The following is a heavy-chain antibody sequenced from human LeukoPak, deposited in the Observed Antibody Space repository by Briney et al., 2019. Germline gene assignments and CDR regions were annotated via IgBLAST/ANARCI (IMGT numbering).Heavy chain of an antibody. CDR2: ISYDGSNK. CDR3: AREIGYDSSGYTDY. CDR1: GFTLSSYA. J-gene: IGHJ4*02. Sequence: GGSLRLSCAASGFTLSSYAMHRVRQAPGKGLEWVAVISYDGSNKYYADSVKGRFTISRDNSKNTLYLQMNSLRAEDTAVYYCAREIGYDSSGYTDYWGQGTLVTVSS. V-gene: IGHV3-30*01. D-gene: IGHD3-22*01.